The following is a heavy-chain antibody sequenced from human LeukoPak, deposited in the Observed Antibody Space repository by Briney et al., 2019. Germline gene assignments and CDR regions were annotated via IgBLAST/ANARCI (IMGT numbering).Heavy chain of an antibody. CDR1: GFTFGDYA. V-gene: IGHV3-49*04. CDR3: TRSYGSGASTSIDY. D-gene: IGHD3-10*01. CDR2: IRSKAYGGTT. Sequence: PGGSLRLSCTASGFTFGDYAMSWVRQAPGKGLEWVGFIRSKAYGGTTEYAASVKGRFTISRDDSKSIAYLQMNSLKTEDTAVYYCTRSYGSGASTSIDYRGQGTLVTVSS. J-gene: IGHJ4*02.